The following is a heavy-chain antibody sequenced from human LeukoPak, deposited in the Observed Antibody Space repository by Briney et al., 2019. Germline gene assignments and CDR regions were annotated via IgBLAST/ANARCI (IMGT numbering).Heavy chain of an antibody. V-gene: IGHV3-48*01. Sequence: PGGSLRLSCAASGFTFSSYSMNWVRQAPGKGLEWFSYISSSSSTIYYADPVKVRFTISRDNAMNSLYLQMNSLRAEDTAVYYCARVRVAVAVDYWGQGTLVTVSS. CDR2: ISSSSSTI. J-gene: IGHJ4*02. D-gene: IGHD6-19*01. CDR1: GFTFSSYS. CDR3: ARVRVAVAVDY.